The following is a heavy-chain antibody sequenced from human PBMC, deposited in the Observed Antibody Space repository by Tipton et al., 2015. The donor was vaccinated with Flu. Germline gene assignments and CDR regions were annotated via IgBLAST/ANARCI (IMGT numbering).Heavy chain of an antibody. Sequence: LRLSCTISGGSFSAYYRSWIRQSPGKGLEWIGEVNHSGGTNYNPSLKGRVTISLDTSKNHFSLELSSVTAADTAVYYCAGTMLVTPDAFDVWGQGTMVTVSS. J-gene: IGHJ3*01. CDR2: VNHSGGT. CDR1: GGSFSAYY. D-gene: IGHD4-23*01. V-gene: IGHV4-34*01. CDR3: AGTMLVTPDAFDV.